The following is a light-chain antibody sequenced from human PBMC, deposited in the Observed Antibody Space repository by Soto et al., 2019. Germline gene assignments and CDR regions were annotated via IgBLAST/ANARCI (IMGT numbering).Light chain of an antibody. CDR2: GAS. CDR1: QSVSSN. V-gene: IGKV3-15*01. Sequence: EILMTQSPATLSVSPGERATLSCRASQSVSSNVAWYQQKPGQAPRLLIYGASNRATGIPARFSGSGSGTDFSLTITSLQSEDFAVYYCHQYNDWPPWTFGQGTKVDI. CDR3: HQYNDWPPWT. J-gene: IGKJ1*01.